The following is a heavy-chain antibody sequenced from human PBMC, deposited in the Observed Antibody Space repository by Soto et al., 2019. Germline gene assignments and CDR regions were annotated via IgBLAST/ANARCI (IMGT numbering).Heavy chain of an antibody. Sequence: QLQLQESGPGLVKPSETLSLTCTVSGGSISSGSYYWGWIRQPPGKGLEWLGTIYYSGSTYYNPTLKSRVTSAVDTSKNQFSLTLTSVTAADTAVYYCARQFLVAASSTWRLAWFDPWGQGTLVTVSS. CDR2: IYYSGST. D-gene: IGHD6-13*01. CDR1: GGSISSGSYY. V-gene: IGHV4-39*01. J-gene: IGHJ5*02. CDR3: ARQFLVAASSTWRLAWFDP.